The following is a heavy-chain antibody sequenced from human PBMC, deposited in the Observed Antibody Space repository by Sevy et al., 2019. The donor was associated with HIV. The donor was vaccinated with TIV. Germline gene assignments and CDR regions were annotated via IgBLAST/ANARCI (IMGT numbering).Heavy chain of an antibody. D-gene: IGHD3-10*01. J-gene: IGHJ5*02. V-gene: IGHV4-59*01. Sequence: SETLSLTCTVSGGSISSYYWSWIRQPPGKGLEWIGYIYYSGSTNYNPSLKSRVTISVDTSENQFSLKLSSVTAADTAVYYCARGKYYYGSGSYKSPNWFDPWGQGTLVTVSS. CDR1: GGSISSYY. CDR2: IYYSGST. CDR3: ARGKYYYGSGSYKSPNWFDP.